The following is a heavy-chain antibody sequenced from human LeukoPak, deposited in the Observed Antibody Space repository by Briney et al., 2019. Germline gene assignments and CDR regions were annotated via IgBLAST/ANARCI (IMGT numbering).Heavy chain of an antibody. V-gene: IGHV4-59*01. J-gene: IGHJ4*02. Sequence: PSETLSLTCAVYGGSFSGYYWSWIRQPPGKGLEWIGYIYYSGSTNYNPSLKSRVTISVDTSKNQFSLKLSSVTAADTAVYYCARGAISSGWYFDYWGQGTLVTVSS. CDR1: GGSFSGYY. CDR2: IYYSGST. CDR3: ARGAISSGWYFDY. D-gene: IGHD6-19*01.